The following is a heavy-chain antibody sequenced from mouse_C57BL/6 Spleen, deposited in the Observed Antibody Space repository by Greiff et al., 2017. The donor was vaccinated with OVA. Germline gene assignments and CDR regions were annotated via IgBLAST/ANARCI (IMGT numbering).Heavy chain of an antibody. V-gene: IGHV1-50*01. CDR1: GYTFTSYW. Sequence: QVQLQQPGAELVKPGASVKLSCKASGYTFTSYWMQWVKQRPGQGLEWIGEIDPSDSYTNYNQKFKGKATLTVDTSSSTAYMQLSSLTSEDSAVYYCARGSGNYGKGFAYWGQGTLVTVSA. CDR3: ARGSGNYGKGFAY. J-gene: IGHJ3*01. CDR2: IDPSDSYT. D-gene: IGHD2-1*01.